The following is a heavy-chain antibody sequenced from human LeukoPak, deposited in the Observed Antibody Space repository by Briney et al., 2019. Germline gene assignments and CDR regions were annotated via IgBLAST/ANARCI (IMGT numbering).Heavy chain of an antibody. CDR3: ATGRAYAFDI. CDR2: LHAGGNT. V-gene: IGHV3-66*01. CDR1: GFTFSSYE. J-gene: IGHJ3*02. Sequence: PGGSLRLSCAASGFTFSSYEMNWVRQAPGKGLEWVSLLHAGGNTYYADSVKGRFTISRDNSKNTLYLQMNTLRAEDTAVYYCATGRAYAFDIWGQGTMVTVSP.